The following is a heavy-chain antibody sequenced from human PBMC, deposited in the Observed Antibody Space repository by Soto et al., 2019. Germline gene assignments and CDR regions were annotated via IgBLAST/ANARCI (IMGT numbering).Heavy chain of an antibody. CDR2: ISYDGSNK. CDR1: GFTFSSYA. D-gene: IGHD3-10*01. V-gene: IGHV3-30-3*01. J-gene: IGHJ6*02. Sequence: GGSLRLSCAASGFTFSSYAMHWVRQAPGKGLEWVAVISYDGSNKYYADSVKGRFTISRDNSKNTLYLQMNSLRAEDTAVYYCARDYYYGSGTDPSAYGMDVWGQGTTVTVSS. CDR3: ARDYYYGSGTDPSAYGMDV.